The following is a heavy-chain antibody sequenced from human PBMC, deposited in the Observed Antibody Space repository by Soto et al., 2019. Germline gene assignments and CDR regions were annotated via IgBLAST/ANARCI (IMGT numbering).Heavy chain of an antibody. V-gene: IGHV1-8*01. CDR2: MNTNTNTT. Sequence: ASVKVCGEASGYTFTNSDINWVRQAPGQGLEWIGWMNTNTNTTDSAEVFEGRVSLTWDTSISTAYMQLNSLKIDDTAVYYCAREVVETSSLWLDPWGQGTLVTVSS. CDR1: GYTFTNSD. CDR3: AREVVETSSLWLDP. J-gene: IGHJ5*02. D-gene: IGHD6-6*01.